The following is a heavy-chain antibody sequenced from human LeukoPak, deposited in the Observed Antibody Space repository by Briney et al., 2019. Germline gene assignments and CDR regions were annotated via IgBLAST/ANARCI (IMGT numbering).Heavy chain of an antibody. CDR1: GYTFTGYY. Sequence: ASVKVSCKASGYTFTGYYMHWVRQAPGQGLEWMGWINPNSGGTNYAQKFQGRVTMTRDTSISTAYMELSRLRSDDTAVYYCARAFGSRTYGSGSYGYWGQGTLVTVSP. V-gene: IGHV1-2*02. CDR2: INPNSGGT. CDR3: ARAFGSRTYGSGSYGY. J-gene: IGHJ4*02. D-gene: IGHD3-10*01.